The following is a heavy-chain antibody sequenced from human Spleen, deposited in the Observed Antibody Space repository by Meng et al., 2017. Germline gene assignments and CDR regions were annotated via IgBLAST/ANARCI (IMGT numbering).Heavy chain of an antibody. Sequence: GESLKISCAASGFSFSSYSMNWVRQAPGKGLEWVSYISSSGSTIYYADSVKGRFTISRDNAKNSLYLQMNSLRAEDTAVYYCARDGGWRDDYFDYWGQGTLVTAPQ. CDR3: ARDGGWRDDYFDY. CDR2: ISSSGSTI. J-gene: IGHJ4*02. CDR1: GFSFSSYS. V-gene: IGHV3-48*04. D-gene: IGHD6-19*01.